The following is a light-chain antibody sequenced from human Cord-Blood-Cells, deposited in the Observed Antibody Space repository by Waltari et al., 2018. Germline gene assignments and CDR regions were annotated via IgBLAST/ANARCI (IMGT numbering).Light chain of an antibody. Sequence: EILMTQSSATLSVYPGERTTLSCRASQSVSSNLDWYQQKPGQGPRLPIYGASTRATGIPARFSGSGSGTEFTLTISSLQSEDFAVYYCQQYNNWPPYTFGQGTKLEIK. CDR3: QQYNNWPPYT. J-gene: IGKJ2*01. CDR2: GAS. V-gene: IGKV3-15*01. CDR1: QSVSSN.